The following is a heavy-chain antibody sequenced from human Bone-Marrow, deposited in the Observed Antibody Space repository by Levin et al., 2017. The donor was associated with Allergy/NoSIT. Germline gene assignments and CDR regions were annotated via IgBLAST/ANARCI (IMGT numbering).Heavy chain of an antibody. CDR3: ARPIRGTFVYFDP. CDR1: GYTFSSSW. V-gene: IGHV5-51*01. Sequence: LGESLKISCRDSGYTFSSSWIGWVRQLPGKGLEWMGIIYPGDSDTRYSPSFQGQVTISADKSINTAYLQWSSLKASDTGIYYCARPIRGTFVYFDPWGQGTLVTVSS. CDR2: IYPGDSDT. D-gene: IGHD5/OR15-5a*01. J-gene: IGHJ5*02.